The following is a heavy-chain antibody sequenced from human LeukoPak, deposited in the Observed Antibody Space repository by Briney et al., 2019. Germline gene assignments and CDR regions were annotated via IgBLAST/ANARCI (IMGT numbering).Heavy chain of an antibody. J-gene: IGHJ3*02. CDR3: AKHYGDYEADAFDI. CDR1: GFTFSSYG. D-gene: IGHD4-17*01. Sequence: GGSLRLSCAASGFTFSSYGMHWVRQAPGKGLEWVAFIRYDGSNKYYADSVKGRFTISRDNSKNTLYLQMSSLRAEDTAVYYCAKHYGDYEADAFDIWGQGTMVTVSS. V-gene: IGHV3-30*02. CDR2: IRYDGSNK.